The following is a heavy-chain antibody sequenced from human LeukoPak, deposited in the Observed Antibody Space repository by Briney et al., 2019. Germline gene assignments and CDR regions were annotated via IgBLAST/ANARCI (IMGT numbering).Heavy chain of an antibody. CDR3: AKDPLRLGELSSIRGDY. Sequence: GGSLRLSCAASGFTFDDYGMSWVRQAPGKGLEWVSGINWNGGSTGYADSVKGRFTISRDNSKNTLYLQMNSLRAEDTAVYYCAKDPLRLGELSSIRGDYWGQGTLVTVSS. CDR2: INWNGGST. J-gene: IGHJ4*02. CDR1: GFTFDDYG. D-gene: IGHD3-16*02. V-gene: IGHV3-20*04.